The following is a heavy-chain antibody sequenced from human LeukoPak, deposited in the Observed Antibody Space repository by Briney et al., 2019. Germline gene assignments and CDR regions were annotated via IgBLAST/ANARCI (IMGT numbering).Heavy chain of an antibody. D-gene: IGHD6-6*01. CDR3: ARDPDIAARDY. CDR1: GYTFTSYY. Sequence: PGASVKLSCKASGYTFTSYYINWVRQATGQGLEWMGYMNPNRGKTDYAQKFQGRVTITRNTSMNTAYMELNSLRSEDTAVYYCARDPDIAARDYWGQGTLVTVSS. V-gene: IGHV1-8*01. CDR2: MNPNRGKT. J-gene: IGHJ4*02.